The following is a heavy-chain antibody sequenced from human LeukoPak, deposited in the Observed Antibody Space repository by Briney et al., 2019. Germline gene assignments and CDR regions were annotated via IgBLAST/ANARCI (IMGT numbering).Heavy chain of an antibody. CDR3: ARDRSSGWYRRDAFDI. J-gene: IGHJ3*02. Sequence: GRSLRLSCVGSGSTIHDHAMHWVRQAPGKGLEWVSGIDWNSGRIGYADSVKGRFTISRDNAKNSLYLQMNSLRAEDTAVYYCARDRSSGWYRRDAFDIWGQGTMVTVSS. D-gene: IGHD6-19*01. CDR1: GSTIHDHA. CDR2: IDWNSGRI. V-gene: IGHV3-9*01.